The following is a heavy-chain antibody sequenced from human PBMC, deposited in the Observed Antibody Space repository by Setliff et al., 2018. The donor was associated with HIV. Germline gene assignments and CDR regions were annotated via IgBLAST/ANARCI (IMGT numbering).Heavy chain of an antibody. V-gene: IGHV1-69*13. J-gene: IGHJ4*02. CDR1: GGTGGSFSRNA. Sequence: ASVKVSCKASGGTGGSFSRNAISWVRQAPGQGLEWMGGIIPIFGTANYAQKFQGRVTITADESTSTAYMELSSLRYEDTAVYYCARGTYTDYEVGDYWGQGTLVTV. D-gene: IGHD4-17*01. CDR3: ARGTYTDYEVGDY. CDR2: IIPIFGTA.